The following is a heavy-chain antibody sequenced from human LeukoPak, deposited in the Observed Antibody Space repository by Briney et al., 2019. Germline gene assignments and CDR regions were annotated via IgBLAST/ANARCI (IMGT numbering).Heavy chain of an antibody. Sequence: SVKVSCKASGYTFTGYYIHWVRQAPGQGLEWMGGIILIFRTPNYAQKFQGRVTITADDSTSTAYMDLSSLRSEDTAVYYCARGGSGSGNYYHPVSGGYWFDPWGQGTLVTVSS. CDR2: IILIFRTP. V-gene: IGHV1-69*13. CDR1: GYTFTGYY. J-gene: IGHJ5*02. D-gene: IGHD3-10*01. CDR3: ARGGSGSGNYYHPVSGGYWFDP.